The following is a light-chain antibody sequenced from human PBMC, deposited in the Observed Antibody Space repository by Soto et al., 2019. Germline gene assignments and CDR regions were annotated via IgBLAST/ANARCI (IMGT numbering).Light chain of an antibody. Sequence: ETVMTQTPATLCVSPGGRATRSSRDSQSISDTLAWYQQKPGQAPRLLIYGASKRATGFPARFSGSGSGRDFTLTISGLEPEDFAVYYCQQYGSSPLISFGQGTRLEIK. CDR2: GAS. CDR1: QSISDT. J-gene: IGKJ5*01. CDR3: QQYGSSPLIS. V-gene: IGKV3-15*01.